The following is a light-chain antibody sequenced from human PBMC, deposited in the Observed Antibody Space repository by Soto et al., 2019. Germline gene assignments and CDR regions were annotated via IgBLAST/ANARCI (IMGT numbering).Light chain of an antibody. CDR2: AAS. CDR1: QSISKY. J-gene: IGKJ2*01. CDR3: QQYSGSPRT. Sequence: EIVLTQSPGTLSLSPGERATLSCRASQSISKYLAWYQQRPGQSPRLLIYAASSRATGVPDRFSCGGSATDFTLTVSRLEPEDFAVYYCQQYSGSPRTFGQGTKLEIK. V-gene: IGKV3-20*01.